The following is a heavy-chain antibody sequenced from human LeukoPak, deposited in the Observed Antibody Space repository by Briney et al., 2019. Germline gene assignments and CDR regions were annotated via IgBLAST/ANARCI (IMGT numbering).Heavy chain of an antibody. CDR1: GFTLSNYW. Sequence: GGSLRLSCAASGFTLSNYWIHWVRQAPGKGLVWVSRINTDGSSTNYADSVRGRFTVSRDNAKNTLYLQMDSLRVEDTAVYYCARVIGWDEPFDLWGHGTLVTVSS. J-gene: IGHJ3*01. CDR2: INTDGSST. CDR3: ARVIGWDEPFDL. D-gene: IGHD1-26*01. V-gene: IGHV3-74*01.